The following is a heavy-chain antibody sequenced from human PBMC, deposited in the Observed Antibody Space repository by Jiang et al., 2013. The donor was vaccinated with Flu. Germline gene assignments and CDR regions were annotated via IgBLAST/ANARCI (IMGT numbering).Heavy chain of an antibody. CDR2: VSSSGSMT. CDR1: GFTFTSYA. CDR3: AKTGYYGLDV. J-gene: IGHJ6*02. V-gene: IGHV3-23*04. Sequence: QLVESGGGLVQPGGSLRLSCAASGFTFTSYALTWVRQAPGKGLEWASSVSSSGSMTYYGDSVKGRFTTSRDNSKNTIFLDMTNLRVDDTALYYCAKTGYYGLDVWGQGTTVTVSS.